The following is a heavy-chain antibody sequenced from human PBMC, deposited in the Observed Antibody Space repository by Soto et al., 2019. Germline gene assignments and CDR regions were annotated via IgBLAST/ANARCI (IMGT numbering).Heavy chain of an antibody. D-gene: IGHD6-19*01. CDR3: TTDRLSVAALFDY. CDR1: GFTFSNAW. V-gene: IGHV3-15*01. Sequence: GGSLRLSCAASGFTFSNAWMSWARQAPGKGLEWVGRIKSKTDGGTTDYAAPVKGRFTISRDDSKNTLYLQMNSLKTEDTAVYYCTTDRLSVAALFDYWGQGTLVTVSS. CDR2: IKSKTDGGTT. J-gene: IGHJ4*02.